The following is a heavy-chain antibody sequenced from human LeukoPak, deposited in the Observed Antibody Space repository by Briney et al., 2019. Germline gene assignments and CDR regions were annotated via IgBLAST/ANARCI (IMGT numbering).Heavy chain of an antibody. V-gene: IGHV3-23*01. Sequence: GGSLRLSCAASGFTFSDYYMSWVRQAPGKGLEWVSAISGSGENTYYADSVKGRFTVSRDNSKNTLYLQMKSLRAEDTAVYYCAKGGGYEAQYYYYYLDVWGKGTTVTISS. D-gene: IGHD5-12*01. CDR2: ISGSGENT. CDR3: AKGGGYEAQYYYYYLDV. CDR1: GFTFSDYY. J-gene: IGHJ6*03.